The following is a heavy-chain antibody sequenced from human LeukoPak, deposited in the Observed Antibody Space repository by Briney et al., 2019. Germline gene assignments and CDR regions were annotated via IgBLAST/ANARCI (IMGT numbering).Heavy chain of an antibody. CDR2: IYWDDDR. V-gene: IGHV2-5*02. CDR1: GFSLTNTGVG. D-gene: IGHD3-9*01. J-gene: IGHJ4*02. Sequence: SGPTLVKPTQTLTLTFTFSGFSLTNTGVGVGWIRQPPGKALEWLALIYWDDDRRYSPSLKSRLTITKDTSKNQVVLTLTNMDPVDTATYYCAHIDSYDMEFDYWGQGALVAVSS. CDR3: AHIDSYDMEFDY.